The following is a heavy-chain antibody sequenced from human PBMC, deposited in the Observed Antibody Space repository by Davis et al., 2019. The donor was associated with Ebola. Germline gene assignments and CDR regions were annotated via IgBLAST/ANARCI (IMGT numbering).Heavy chain of an antibody. Sequence: SETLSLTCTVSGASISDYYWTWIRQPPGKGLEWIGYIYNSGSTNYNSSLKSRVTISVDTSKNQFSLKLSSVTAADTAVYYCARHHGGNSGYDLDYWGQGTLVTVSS. J-gene: IGHJ4*02. D-gene: IGHD5-12*01. CDR2: IYNSGST. V-gene: IGHV4-59*08. CDR3: ARHHGGNSGYDLDY. CDR1: GASISDYY.